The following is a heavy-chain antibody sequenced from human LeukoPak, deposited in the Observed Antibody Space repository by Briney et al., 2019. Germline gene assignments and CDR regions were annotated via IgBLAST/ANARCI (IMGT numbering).Heavy chain of an antibody. V-gene: IGHV3-30*02. CDR3: AKDGRYGDSFDY. CDR1: GFTFSSYG. CDR2: IRYDGSNK. Sequence: GGSLRLSCAAPGFTFSSYGMHWVRQAPGKGLEWVAFIRYDGSNKYYADSVKGRFTISRDNSKNTLYLQMNSLRAEDTAVYYCAKDGRYGDSFDYWGQGTLVTVSS. D-gene: IGHD4-17*01. J-gene: IGHJ4*02.